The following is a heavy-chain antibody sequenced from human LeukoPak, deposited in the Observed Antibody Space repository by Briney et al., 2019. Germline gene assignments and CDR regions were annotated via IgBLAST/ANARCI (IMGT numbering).Heavy chain of an antibody. Sequence: PSETLSLTCTAPGGSISSGDYYWSWIRQPPGKGLEWIGYIYYSGSTYYNPSLKSRVTISVDTSKNQFSLKLSSVTAADTAVYYCARARRGDFDYWGQGTLVTVSS. CDR3: ARARRGDFDY. D-gene: IGHD3-10*01. CDR1: GGSISSGDYY. J-gene: IGHJ4*02. CDR2: IYYSGST. V-gene: IGHV4-30-4*01.